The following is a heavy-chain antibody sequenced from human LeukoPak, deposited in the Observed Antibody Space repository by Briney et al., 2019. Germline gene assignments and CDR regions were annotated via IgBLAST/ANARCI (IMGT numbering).Heavy chain of an antibody. CDR3: AKMVGRNAMIVAH. J-gene: IGHJ4*02. CDR2: ISSSTSYT. D-gene: IGHD3-22*01. Sequence: GGSLRLSCAASGFTFSGYYMSWIRQAPGMGLEWVSYISSSTSYTNYADSVKGRFTISRDNAKNSLYLQMNSLRAEDTAAFFYAKMVGRNAMIVAHWGQGTLVTVSS. CDR1: GFTFSGYY. V-gene: IGHV3-11*06.